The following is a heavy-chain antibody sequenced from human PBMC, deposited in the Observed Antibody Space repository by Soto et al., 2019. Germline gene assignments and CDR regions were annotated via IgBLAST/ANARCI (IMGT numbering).Heavy chain of an antibody. CDR1: GGSISTYY. CDR2: FYDSGNT. CDR3: ARDLSGGLRPDAFEI. D-gene: IGHD5-12*01. V-gene: IGHV4-59*01. J-gene: IGHJ3*02. Sequence: PSETLSLTCIVSGGSISTYYWSWIRQPPGKGLEWIGYFYDSGNTVYNPSLKSRVTISVDTSKNQFSLKLTSVTAADTAVYYCARDLSGGLRPDAFEIWGQGTMVTV.